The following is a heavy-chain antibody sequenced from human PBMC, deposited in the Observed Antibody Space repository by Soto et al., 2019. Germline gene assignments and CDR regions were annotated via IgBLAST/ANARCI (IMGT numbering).Heavy chain of an antibody. V-gene: IGHV3-30*18. Sequence: LRLSCAASGFTFSSYGMHWVRQAPGKGLEWVAVISYDGSNKYYADSVKGRFTISRDNSKNTLYLQMNSLRAEDTAVYYCAKGELFQRPPLPDYGGKGTLVPVSS. J-gene: IGHJ4*02. CDR2: ISYDGSNK. CDR3: AKGELFQRPPLPDY. D-gene: IGHD1-7*01. CDR1: GFTFSSYG.